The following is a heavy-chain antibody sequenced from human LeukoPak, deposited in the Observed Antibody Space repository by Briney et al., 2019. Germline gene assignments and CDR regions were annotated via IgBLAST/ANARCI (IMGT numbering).Heavy chain of an antibody. V-gene: IGHV4-34*01. J-gene: IGHJ4*02. D-gene: IGHD6-13*01. CDR1: GGSFSGNY. Sequence: PSETLSLTCAVYGGSFSGNYWSWIRQPPGKGLEWIGEINHSGSTNHKPSLKSRVTISVDTSKNQFSLKLSSVTAADTAVYYCAGNFGAAAAYDSWGQGTLVTVSS. CDR3: AGNFGAAAAYDS. CDR2: INHSGST.